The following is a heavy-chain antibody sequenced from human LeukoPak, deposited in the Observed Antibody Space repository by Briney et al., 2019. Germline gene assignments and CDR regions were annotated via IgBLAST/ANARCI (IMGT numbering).Heavy chain of an antibody. CDR3: ARDQGDSSSWRYYYYGMDV. CDR2: IYTSGST. D-gene: IGHD6-13*01. Sequence: TPSETLSLTCTVSGGSISSGSYYWSWIRQPAGKGLEWIGRIYTSGSTNYNPSLKSRFTISVDTSKNQFSLKLSSVTAADTAVYYCARDQGDSSSWRYYYYGMDVWGQGTMVTVSS. V-gene: IGHV4-61*02. CDR1: GGSISSGSYY. J-gene: IGHJ6*02.